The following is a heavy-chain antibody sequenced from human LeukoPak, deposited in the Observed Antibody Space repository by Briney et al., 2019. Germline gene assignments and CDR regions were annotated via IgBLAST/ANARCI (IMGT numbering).Heavy chain of an antibody. CDR3: ARSVDGYRFDP. CDR1: GYSFTTYW. J-gene: IGHJ5*02. D-gene: IGHD5-24*01. V-gene: IGHV5-51*01. CDR2: IYPGDADT. Sequence: EESLKISCKGSGYSFTTYWIGWVRQMPGKGLEWMGIIYPGDADTRYSPSFQGQVTISADKSLSTASLQWSSLKASDTAMYYCARSVDGYRFDPWGQGTLVTVSS.